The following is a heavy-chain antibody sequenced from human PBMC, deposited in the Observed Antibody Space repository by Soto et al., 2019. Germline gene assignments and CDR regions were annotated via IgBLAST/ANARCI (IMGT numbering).Heavy chain of an antibody. D-gene: IGHD6-19*01. CDR2: ISGSADST. Sequence: GGSLRLSCAASGFTFSSYAMSWVRQAPGKGLEWVSGISGSADSTYFADSVKGRFTISRDNSKSTLYLQMSSLRAEDTAVYFCAKRHTSGWFYFDSWGQGTLVTVSS. J-gene: IGHJ4*02. V-gene: IGHV3-23*01. CDR3: AKRHTSGWFYFDS. CDR1: GFTFSSYA.